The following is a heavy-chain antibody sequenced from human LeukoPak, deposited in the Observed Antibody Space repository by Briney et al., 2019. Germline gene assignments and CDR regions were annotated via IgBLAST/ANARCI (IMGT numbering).Heavy chain of an antibody. V-gene: IGHV3-23*01. CDR3: AKEEWLLAVYFDY. Sequence: GGSLRLSCAASGFTFSTYAINWVRQAPGKGLEWVSGISGSGGSTYYADSVKGQFTISRDNSKNTLYLQMNSLRAEDTAVYYCAKEEWLLAVYFDYWGQGTLVTVSS. CDR1: GFTFSTYA. CDR2: ISGSGGST. J-gene: IGHJ4*02. D-gene: IGHD3-3*01.